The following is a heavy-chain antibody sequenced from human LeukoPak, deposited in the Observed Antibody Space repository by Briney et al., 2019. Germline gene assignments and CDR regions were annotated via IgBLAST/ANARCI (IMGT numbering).Heavy chain of an antibody. V-gene: IGHV1-69*06. Sequence: GASVKVSCKASGYTFTSNGISWVRQAPGQGLEWMGGIIPIFGTANYAQKFQGRVTITADKSTSTAYMELSSLRSEDTAVYYCASAFNYYGSGSYYNPYAFDIWGQGTMVTVSS. CDR1: GYTFTSNG. CDR3: ASAFNYYGSGSYYNPYAFDI. D-gene: IGHD3-10*01. J-gene: IGHJ3*02. CDR2: IIPIFGTA.